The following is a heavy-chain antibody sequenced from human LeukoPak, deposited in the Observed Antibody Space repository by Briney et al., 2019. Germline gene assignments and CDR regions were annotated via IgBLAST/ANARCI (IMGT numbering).Heavy chain of an antibody. CDR1: EFTFSIYA. D-gene: IGHD3-3*01. CDR2: ITSRGEGT. Sequence: GGSLRLSCAASEFTFSIYAMSWVRQAPGKGLEWVSSITSRGEGTWYAGSVKGRFTISRDNSKNTLYLQMNSLRAEDTAVYYCAKRIYDFWSGYYRRAENHFDYWGQGTLVTVSS. J-gene: IGHJ4*02. V-gene: IGHV3-23*01. CDR3: AKRIYDFWSGYYRRAENHFDY.